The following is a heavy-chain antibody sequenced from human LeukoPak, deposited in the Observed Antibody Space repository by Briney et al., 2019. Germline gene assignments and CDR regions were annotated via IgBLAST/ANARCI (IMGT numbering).Heavy chain of an antibody. V-gene: IGHV4-31*03. D-gene: IGHD3-10*01. CDR2: IYYSGST. CDR3: AREKSYYYGSGSPYWFDP. CDR1: GGSISSGGYY. J-gene: IGHJ5*02. Sequence: SETLSLTCTVSGGSISSGGYYWSWIRQHPGKGLEWIGYIYYSGSTYYNPSLKSRVTISVDTSKNQFSLKLSSVTAADTAVYYCAREKSYYYGSGSPYWFDPWGQGTLVTVSS.